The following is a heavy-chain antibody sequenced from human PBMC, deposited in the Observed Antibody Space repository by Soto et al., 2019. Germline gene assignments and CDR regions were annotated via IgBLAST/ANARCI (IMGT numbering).Heavy chain of an antibody. CDR2: IWYDGSNK. V-gene: IGHV3-33*01. Sequence: VGSLRLSCAASGFTFSSYGMHWVRQAPGKGLEWVAVIWYDGSNKYYADSVKGRFTISRDNSKNTLYLQMNSLRAEDTAVYYCAREPREDIAVAGLYFDYWGQGTLVTVSS. D-gene: IGHD6-19*01. CDR3: AREPREDIAVAGLYFDY. CDR1: GFTFSSYG. J-gene: IGHJ4*02.